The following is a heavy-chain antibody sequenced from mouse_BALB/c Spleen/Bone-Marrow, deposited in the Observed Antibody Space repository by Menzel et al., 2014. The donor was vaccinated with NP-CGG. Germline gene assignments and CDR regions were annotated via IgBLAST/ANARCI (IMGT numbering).Heavy chain of an antibody. J-gene: IGHJ3*01. Sequence: VKVVESGPGLVSPSQSLSITCTVSGFSLTSYGVHWVRQPPGKGLEWLGVIWAGGSTNYNSALMSRLSISRDNSKSQVFLKMNSLQTDDTAMYYCARDLYYDHDEGFAYWGQGTLVTVSA. V-gene: IGHV2-9*02. CDR1: GFSLTSYG. CDR3: ARDLYYDHDEGFAY. D-gene: IGHD2-4*01. CDR2: IWAGGST.